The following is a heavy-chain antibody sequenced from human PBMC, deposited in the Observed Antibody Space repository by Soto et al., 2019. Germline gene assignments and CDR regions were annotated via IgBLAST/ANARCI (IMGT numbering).Heavy chain of an antibody. V-gene: IGHV4-59*08. CDR3: VRQGIGALHGLVDV. Sequence: QVQLQQSGPGLVKPSETLSLTCTVSSGPSRSHNWGWIRQSPGRGLEWIGYVYDTGSTSYNPSLESRVTISADTSTNHISLTLSSVPAADTAVYYCVRQGIGALHGLVDVWGQGTTVSVSS. CDR1: SGPSRSHN. J-gene: IGHJ6*02. CDR2: VYDTGST. D-gene: IGHD3-10*01.